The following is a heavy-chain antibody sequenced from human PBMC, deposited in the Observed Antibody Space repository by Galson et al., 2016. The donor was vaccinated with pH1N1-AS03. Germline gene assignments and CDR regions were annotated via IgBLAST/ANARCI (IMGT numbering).Heavy chain of an antibody. CDR2: IAWNSGIT. CDR3: AREYTSGKPTHYDS. CDR1: GFTFHDYA. V-gene: IGHV3-9*01. Sequence: SLRLSCAASGFTFHDYAMHWVRQAPGKGPEWVSGIAWNSGITGYGDSVRGRFTISRDNAKNSLHLQMDSLRADDTATYYCAREYTSGKPTHYDSWGQGTLVTVSS. J-gene: IGHJ4*02. D-gene: IGHD6-19*01.